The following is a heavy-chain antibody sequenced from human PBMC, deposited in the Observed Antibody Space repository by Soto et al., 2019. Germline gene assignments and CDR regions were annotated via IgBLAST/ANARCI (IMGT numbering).Heavy chain of an antibody. J-gene: IGHJ4*02. Sequence: QVQLVQSGAEEMKPGASVKVSCKASGYTLTRYSIHWVRQAPGQRLEWMGWINAGNGNPKISQKFPGRVTITRDTSASTAYMELRGLRSEDTAVYYCAILGTYSFDNSDNYFDFWGQGTLVTVSS. CDR2: INAGNGNP. V-gene: IGHV1-3*05. CDR1: GYTLTRYS. CDR3: AILGTYSFDNSDNYFDF. D-gene: IGHD3-22*01.